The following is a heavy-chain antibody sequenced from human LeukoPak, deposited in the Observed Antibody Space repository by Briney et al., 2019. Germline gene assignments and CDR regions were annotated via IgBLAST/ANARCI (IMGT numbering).Heavy chain of an antibody. D-gene: IGHD6-13*01. CDR2: IWYDGSNK. Sequence: PGGSLRLSRAASGFTFSSYGMHWVRQAPGKGLEWVAVIWYDGSNKYYADSVKGRFTISRDNSKNTLYLQMNSLRAEDTAVYYCAKEQYCSSWPDYWGQGTLVTVSS. V-gene: IGHV3-33*06. CDR3: AKEQYCSSWPDY. J-gene: IGHJ4*02. CDR1: GFTFSSYG.